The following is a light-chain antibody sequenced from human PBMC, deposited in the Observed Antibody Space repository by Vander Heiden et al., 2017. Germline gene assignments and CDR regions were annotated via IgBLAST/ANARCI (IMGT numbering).Light chain of an antibody. CDR3: RQGLQTPIT. V-gene: IGKV2-28*01. Sequence: DIVMTQSPLSLPVTPGETASISCRSSQSLLQSNGYNYLDWYLQKPGQSPQLLIYLGSYRASGVPDRISGSGSGTDFTLKISRVEAEDVGVYFCRQGLQTPITFGGGTKVEIK. CDR1: QSLLQSNGYNY. J-gene: IGKJ4*01. CDR2: LGS.